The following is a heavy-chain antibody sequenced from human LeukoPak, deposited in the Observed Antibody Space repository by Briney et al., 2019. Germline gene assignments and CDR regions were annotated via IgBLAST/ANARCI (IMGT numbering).Heavy chain of an antibody. CDR2: INHSGST. CDR3: AKGGYYDILTGYP. V-gene: IGHV4-34*01. D-gene: IGHD3-9*01. Sequence: SETLSLTCAVYGGSFSGYYWSWIRQPPGKGLEWIGEINHSGSTNYNPSLKSRVTISVDTSKNQFSLKLSSVTAADTAVYYCAKGGYYDILTGYPWGQGTLVTVSS. J-gene: IGHJ5*02. CDR1: GGSFSGYY.